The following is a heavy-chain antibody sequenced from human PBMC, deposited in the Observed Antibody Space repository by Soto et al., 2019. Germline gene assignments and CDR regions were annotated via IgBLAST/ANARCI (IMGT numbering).Heavy chain of an antibody. CDR2: IIPIFGTA. J-gene: IGHJ4*02. V-gene: IGHV1-69*06. D-gene: IGHD1-7*01. CDR1: GGTFSSYA. CDR3: AREDRAGTTNY. Sequence: SVKVSCKASGGTFSSYAISWVRQAPGQGLEWMGGIIPIFGTANCAQKFQGRVTITADKSTSTAYMELSSLRSEDTAVYYCAREDRAGTTNYWGQGTLVTVSS.